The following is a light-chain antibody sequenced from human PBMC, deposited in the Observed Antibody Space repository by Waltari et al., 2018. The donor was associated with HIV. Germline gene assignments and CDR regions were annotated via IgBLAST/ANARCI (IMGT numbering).Light chain of an antibody. J-gene: IGLJ1*01. CDR3: SSYTTSYTFV. CDR1: SSDVGFFHR. V-gene: IGLV2-18*04. Sequence: QSALTQPPSVSGSPGQSVTISCSGTSSDVGFFHRVSWYHQPPATAPKLILYAVSKRHPGVPDRYSGTQSGNAASLTISGVQAEDEAVYHCSSYTTSYTFVVGTGTLVTVL. CDR2: AVS.